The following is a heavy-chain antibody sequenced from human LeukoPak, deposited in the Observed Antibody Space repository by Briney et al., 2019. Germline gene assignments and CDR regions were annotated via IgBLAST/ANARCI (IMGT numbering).Heavy chain of an antibody. D-gene: IGHD3-10*01. CDR1: GFTFSSYG. Sequence: GGSLRLSGAASGFTFSSYGMHWVRQAPGKGLEGVSYISSSSSTIYYADSVKGRFTISRDNAKNSLYLQMNSLRAEDTAVYYCAREGLLWFGELSGFDYWGQGTLVTVSS. CDR3: AREGLLWFGELSGFDY. V-gene: IGHV3-48*04. J-gene: IGHJ4*02. CDR2: ISSSSSTI.